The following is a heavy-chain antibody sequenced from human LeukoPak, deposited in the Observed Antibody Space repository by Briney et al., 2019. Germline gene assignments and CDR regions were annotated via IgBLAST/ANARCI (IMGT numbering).Heavy chain of an antibody. CDR2: IRYDGSNK. CDR3: ARDSGYSGYDPNWFDP. CDR1: GFTLSSYG. D-gene: IGHD5-12*01. Sequence: PGGSLRLSCAASGFTLSSYGMHWVRQAPGKGLEWVAFIRYDGSNKYYADAVKGRFTISRDNSKNTLYLQMSSLRAEDTAVYYCARDSGYSGYDPNWFDPWGRGTLVTVSS. V-gene: IGHV3-30*02. J-gene: IGHJ5*02.